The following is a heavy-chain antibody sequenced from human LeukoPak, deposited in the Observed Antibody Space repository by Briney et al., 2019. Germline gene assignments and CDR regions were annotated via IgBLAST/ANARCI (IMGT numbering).Heavy chain of an antibody. J-gene: IGHJ4*02. D-gene: IGHD6-6*01. Sequence: SVKVSCRASGGTFSSYAISWVRQAPGQGLEWMGGIIPIRGTATYDHKFQGSDTTTTDESTSTAYMELSSRRSEDTAVYYCSRANFEYSSSSYYFDYWGQGTLVTVSS. CDR1: GGTFSSYA. CDR2: IIPIRGTA. V-gene: IGHV1-69*05. CDR3: SRANFEYSSSSYYFDY.